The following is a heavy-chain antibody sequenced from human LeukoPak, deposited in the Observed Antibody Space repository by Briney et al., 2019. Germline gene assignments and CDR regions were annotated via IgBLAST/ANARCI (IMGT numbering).Heavy chain of an antibody. CDR2: IIPSLSIK. Sequence: SLKLSCTASGGTFSSYNISWMRQAPGQGLEWMGRIIPSLSIKNYAHKFQGRVTITADKSTSTAYMELSSLRSEDTAVYYCARGVEYYDFWSGYPNIPYYNWFDAGSQGTLVTVSS. D-gene: IGHD3-3*01. CDR1: GGTFSSYN. J-gene: IGHJ5*02. CDR3: ARGVEYYDFWSGYPNIPYYNWFDA. V-gene: IGHV1-69*02.